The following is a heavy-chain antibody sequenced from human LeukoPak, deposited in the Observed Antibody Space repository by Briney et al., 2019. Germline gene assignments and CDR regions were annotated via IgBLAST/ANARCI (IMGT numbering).Heavy chain of an antibody. CDR2: IRYDGSNK. D-gene: IGHD1-26*01. CDR3: ARSRSDWDGAFDI. J-gene: IGHJ3*02. V-gene: IGHV3-30*02. Sequence: GGSLRLSCAASGFTFSSYGMHWVRQAPGKGLEWVAFIRYDGSNKYYADSVKGRFTISRDNSKNTLYLQMNSLRAEDTAVYYCARSRSDWDGAFDIWGQGTMVTVSS. CDR1: GFTFSSYG.